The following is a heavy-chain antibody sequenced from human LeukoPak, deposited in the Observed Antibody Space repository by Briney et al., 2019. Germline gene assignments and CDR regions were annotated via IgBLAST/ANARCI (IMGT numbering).Heavy chain of an antibody. V-gene: IGHV4-59*11. CDR2: IYYSGST. Sequence: SETLSLTRTVSGGSISSHYWSWIRQPPGKGLEWIGYIYYSGSTNYNPSLKSRVTISVDTSKNQFSLKLSSVTAADTAVYYCARVRYDFWSGYYVGDAFDIWGQGTMVTVSS. J-gene: IGHJ3*02. D-gene: IGHD3-3*01. CDR1: GGSISSHY. CDR3: ARVRYDFWSGYYVGDAFDI.